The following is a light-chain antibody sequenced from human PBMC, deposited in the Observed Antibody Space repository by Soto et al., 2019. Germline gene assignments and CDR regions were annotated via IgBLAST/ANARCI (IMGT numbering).Light chain of an antibody. CDR3: CSYAGSSTFYV. V-gene: IGLV2-23*02. CDR2: EVS. J-gene: IGLJ1*01. CDR1: SSDVGSYNL. Sequence: QSALTHPASVTGSTGQSITISCTGTSSDVGSYNLVSWYQQHPGKAPKLMIYEVSKRPSGVSNRFSGSKSGNTASLTISGLQAEDEADYYCCSYAGSSTFYVFGTGTKVTVL.